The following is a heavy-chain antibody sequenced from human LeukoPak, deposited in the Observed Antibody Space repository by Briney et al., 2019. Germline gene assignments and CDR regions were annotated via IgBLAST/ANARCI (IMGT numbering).Heavy chain of an antibody. CDR1: GGTFSSYA. CDR3: ARDGDDDIVVVPAARPYYYYMDV. J-gene: IGHJ6*03. Sequence: ASVKVSCKASGGTFSSYAISWVRQAPGQGLEWMGGIIPIFGTANYAQKFQGRVTITADESTSTAYMELSSLRSEDTAVYYCARDGDDDIVVVPAARPYYYYMDVWGKGTTVTVSS. CDR2: IIPIFGTA. V-gene: IGHV1-69*13. D-gene: IGHD2-2*01.